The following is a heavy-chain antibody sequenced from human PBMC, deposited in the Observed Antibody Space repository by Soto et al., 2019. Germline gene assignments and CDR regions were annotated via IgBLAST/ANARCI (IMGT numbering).Heavy chain of an antibody. CDR2: ISYDGSNK. CDR1: GFTFSSYA. J-gene: IGHJ4*02. CDR3: ARDLGSLVKAVAGQEDDY. V-gene: IGHV3-30-3*01. D-gene: IGHD6-19*01. Sequence: QVQLVESGGGGVQPGRSLRLSCAASGFTFSSYAMHWVRQAPGKGLEWVAVISYDGSNKYYADSVKGRFTISRDNSKNTLYLQMNSLRAEDTAVYYCARDLGSLVKAVAGQEDDYWGQGTLVTVSS.